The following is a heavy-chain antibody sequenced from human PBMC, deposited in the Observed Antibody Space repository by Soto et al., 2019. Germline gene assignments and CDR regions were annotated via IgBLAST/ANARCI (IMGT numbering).Heavy chain of an antibody. D-gene: IGHD6-13*01. V-gene: IGHV4-59*01. Sequence: PSETLSLTCTVSGGSISYYYCNWSRQSPGKGLEWIGYIFYSGSTHYNPSLKSRVTISIDTSKNQFSLRLTSVTAADTAVYFCARGSPPSKYGLDVWGQGTTVTVSS. CDR1: GGSISYYY. J-gene: IGHJ6*02. CDR3: ARGSPPSKYGLDV. CDR2: IFYSGST.